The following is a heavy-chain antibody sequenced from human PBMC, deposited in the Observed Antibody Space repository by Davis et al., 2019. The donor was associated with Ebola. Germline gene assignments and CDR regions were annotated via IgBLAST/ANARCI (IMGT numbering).Heavy chain of an antibody. CDR1: GFTFDDYA. D-gene: IGHD5-24*01. CDR2: ISWNSGSI. V-gene: IGHV3-9*01. J-gene: IGHJ5*02. Sequence: SLKISCAASGFTFDDYAMHWVRQAPGKGLEWVSGISWNSGSIGYADSVKGRFTISRDNAKNSLYLQMNSLRAEDTAVYYCARGGRWLQNGFDPWGQGTLVTVSS. CDR3: ARGGRWLQNGFDP.